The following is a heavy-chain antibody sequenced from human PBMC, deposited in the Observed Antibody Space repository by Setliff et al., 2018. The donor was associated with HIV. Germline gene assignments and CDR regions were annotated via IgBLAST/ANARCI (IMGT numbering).Heavy chain of an antibody. CDR1: GFTFGDYA. CDR3: SRASSWYYYMDV. V-gene: IGHV3-49*04. D-gene: IGHD6-13*01. Sequence: PGGSLRLSCSASGFTFGDYAMSWVRQTPGKGLEWVGFIRSTAYDGAAEYAASVKGRFTISRDDSKSIAYLHMNSLKTEDTAVYYCSRASSWYYYMDVWGKGTTVTVSS. CDR2: IRSTAYDGAA. J-gene: IGHJ6*03.